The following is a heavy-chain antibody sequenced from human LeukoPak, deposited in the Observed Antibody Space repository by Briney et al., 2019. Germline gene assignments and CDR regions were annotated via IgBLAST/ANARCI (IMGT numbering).Heavy chain of an antibody. CDR3: ATSAAYCLDY. V-gene: IGHV4-4*02. Sequence: SRTLSLTCAVSGGSISSFDWWSWVRPPPGKGLEWIGEIHHNGGTNYNPSLKSRVTISEDKSKNQLSLQLTSVTAADTAIYYCATSAAYCLDYWGQGTLVTVSS. CDR2: IHHNGGT. CDR1: GGSISSFDW. D-gene: IGHD1-26*01. J-gene: IGHJ4*02.